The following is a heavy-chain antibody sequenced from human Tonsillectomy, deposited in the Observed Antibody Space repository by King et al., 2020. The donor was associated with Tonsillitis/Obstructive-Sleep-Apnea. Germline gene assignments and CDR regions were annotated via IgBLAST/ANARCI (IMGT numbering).Heavy chain of an antibody. V-gene: IGHV4-34*01. Sequence: LQQWGAGLLKPSETLSLTCAVYGGSLSGSYWSWIRQPPGKGLAWIGVISQSGSTNYNPSLKSRFTISGDTSKNQFSLKLSSVTAADTAVYYCAKYYCSGGSCSEDWGQGNLVTVSS. J-gene: IGHJ4*02. CDR3: AKYYCSGGSCSED. CDR1: GGSLSGSY. D-gene: IGHD2-15*01. CDR2: ISQSGST.